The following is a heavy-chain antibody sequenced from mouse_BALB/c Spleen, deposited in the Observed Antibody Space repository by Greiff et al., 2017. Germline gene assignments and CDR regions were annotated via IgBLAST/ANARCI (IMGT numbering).Heavy chain of an antibody. Sequence: QVQLKESGAELMKPGASVKISCKATGYTFSSYWIEWVKQRPGQGLEWIGVINPGSGGTNYNEKFKGKATLTADKSTSTAYMQLSSLTSDDSAVYFCARGDGYGPFDYWGQGTTLTVSS. CDR3: ARGDGYGPFDY. CDR2: INPGSGGT. J-gene: IGHJ2*01. CDR1: GYTFSSYW. V-gene: IGHV1-54*01. D-gene: IGHD2-2*01.